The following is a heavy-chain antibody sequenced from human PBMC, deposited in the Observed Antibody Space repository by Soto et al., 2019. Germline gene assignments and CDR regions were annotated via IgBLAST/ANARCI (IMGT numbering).Heavy chain of an antibody. CDR1: GASIRVSYYF. CDR3: ARAVIPGSASMKPD. CDR2: VYSTGST. D-gene: IGHD2-21*01. V-gene: IGHV4-30-4*08. J-gene: IGHJ4*02. Sequence: SETLSLTCTVTGASIRVSYYFWSWIRQPPGEGLEWLGYVYSTGSTYYNPSLKSRISMSVDTSKNQFSLILSSVSAADTAVYYGARAVIPGSASMKPDWGLGTLVTVSS.